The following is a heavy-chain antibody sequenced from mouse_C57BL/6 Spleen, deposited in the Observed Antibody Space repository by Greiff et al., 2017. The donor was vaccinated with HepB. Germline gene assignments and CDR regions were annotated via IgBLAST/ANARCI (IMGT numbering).Heavy chain of an antibody. J-gene: IGHJ1*03. CDR2: IDPSDSYT. Sequence: QVQLQQPGAELVMPGASVKLSCKASGYTFISYWMHWVKQRPGQGLEWIGEIDPSDSYTNYNQKFKGKSTLTVDKSSSTAYMQLSSLTSEDSAVYYCARLVGVYDGTTSGYFDVWGTGTTVTVSS. V-gene: IGHV1-69*01. D-gene: IGHD2-3*01. CDR3: ARLVGVYDGTTSGYFDV. CDR1: GYTFISYW.